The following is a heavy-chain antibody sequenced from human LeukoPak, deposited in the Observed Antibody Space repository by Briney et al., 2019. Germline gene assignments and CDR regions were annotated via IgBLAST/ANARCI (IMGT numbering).Heavy chain of an antibody. V-gene: IGHV3-7*05. CDR1: GFTFSSYW. J-gene: IGHJ4*02. CDR2: IRQDGSEK. CDR3: ARRAWLPRWDFDY. Sequence: GSLRLSCAASGFTFSSYWMSWVRQAPGKGLEWVANIRQDGSEKYYVDSVKGRFTISRDNAKNSLYLQMNSLRAEDTAVYYCARRAWLPRWDFDYWGQGTLVTVSS. D-gene: IGHD3-22*01.